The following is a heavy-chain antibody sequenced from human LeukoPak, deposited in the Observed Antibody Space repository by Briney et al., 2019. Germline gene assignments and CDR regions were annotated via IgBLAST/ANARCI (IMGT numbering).Heavy chain of an antibody. CDR3: ARYCSGDTCYSWENRYTYGMDV. CDR2: ISGSGGST. D-gene: IGHD2-15*01. CDR1: GVTFSSYA. J-gene: IGHJ6*04. Sequence: GGSLRLSCAASGVTFSSYAMTWVRQAPGKGLEWVSVISGSGGSTYYADSVKGRFTISRDNSKNTLYLQMNSLRAEDTAVYYCARYCSGDTCYSWENRYTYGMDVWGKGTTVTVSS. V-gene: IGHV3-23*01.